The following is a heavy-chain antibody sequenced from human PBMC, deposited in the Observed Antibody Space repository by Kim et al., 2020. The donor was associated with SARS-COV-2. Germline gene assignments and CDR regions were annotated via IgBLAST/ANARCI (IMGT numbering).Heavy chain of an antibody. D-gene: IGHD5-12*01. Sequence: GSLRLSCAASGFTFSSYSMNWVRQAPGKGLEWVSSISSSSSYIYYADSVKGRFTISRDNAKKSLYLQMNSLRAEDTAVYYCARDGYKVRNAFDIWGQGTMVTVSS. CDR1: GFTFSSYS. J-gene: IGHJ3*02. CDR3: ARDGYKVRNAFDI. V-gene: IGHV3-21*01. CDR2: ISSSSSYI.